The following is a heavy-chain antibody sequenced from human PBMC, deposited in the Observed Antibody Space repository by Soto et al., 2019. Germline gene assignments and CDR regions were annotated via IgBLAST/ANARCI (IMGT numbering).Heavy chain of an antibody. D-gene: IGHD3-9*01. CDR2: ISAYNGNT. Sequence: ASVKVSCKASGYTFTSYGISWVRQAPGQGLEWMRWISAYNGNTNYAQKLQGRVTMTTDTSTSTAYMELRSLRSDDTAVYYCARHSPPMYDILTGTTLDPYYGMDVWGQGTTVTSP. V-gene: IGHV1-18*01. CDR1: GYTFTSYG. CDR3: ARHSPPMYDILTGTTLDPYYGMDV. J-gene: IGHJ6*02.